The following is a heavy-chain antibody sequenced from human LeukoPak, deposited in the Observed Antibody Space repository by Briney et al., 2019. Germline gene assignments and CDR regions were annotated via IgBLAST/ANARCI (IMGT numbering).Heavy chain of an antibody. CDR3: AKGSYYDSSGSFYFDY. V-gene: IGHV3-23*01. Sequence: GGSLRLSCAASGFTFSSYAMSWVRQAPGKGLEWVSVISGSGGSTYYADSVKGRFTISRDNSKNTLYVQVNSLGTEDTAAYYCAKGSYYDSSGSFYFDYWGQGTLVTVSS. J-gene: IGHJ4*02. CDR1: GFTFSSYA. CDR2: ISGSGGST. D-gene: IGHD3-22*01.